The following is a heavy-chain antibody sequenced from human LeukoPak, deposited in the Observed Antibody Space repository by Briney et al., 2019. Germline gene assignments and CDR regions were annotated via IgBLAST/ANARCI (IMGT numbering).Heavy chain of an antibody. J-gene: IGHJ4*02. CDR1: GFTFTSYW. CDR2: VNRDGSST. Sequence: GGSLRLSCAASGFTFTSYWMHWVRQAPGKGLVWVSRVNRDGSSTDYADSVKGRFTISRDNAKNTLYLQMDSLRADDTAVYYCARDRGYYFDYWGQGTPVTVSS. V-gene: IGHV3-74*01. CDR3: ARDRGYYFDY.